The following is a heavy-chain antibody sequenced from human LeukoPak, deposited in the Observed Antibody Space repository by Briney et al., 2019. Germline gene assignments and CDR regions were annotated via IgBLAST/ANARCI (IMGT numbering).Heavy chain of an antibody. CDR1: GGSISSYY. V-gene: IGHV4-59*01. CDR3: ARETSQKGAHYMDV. D-gene: IGHD3-16*01. Sequence: SETLSLTCTVSGGSISSYYWSWIRQPPGKGLEWIGYIYYSGSTNYNPSLKSRVTISVDTSKKQFSLKLTSVTVADTAVYYCARETSQKGAHYMDVWGKGTTVTISS. CDR2: IYYSGST. J-gene: IGHJ6*03.